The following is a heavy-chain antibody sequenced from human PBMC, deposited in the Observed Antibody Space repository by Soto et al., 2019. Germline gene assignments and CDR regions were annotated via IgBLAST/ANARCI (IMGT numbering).Heavy chain of an antibody. J-gene: IGHJ4*02. CDR3: GKEKNSSAWYNGWDY. D-gene: IGHD6-19*01. CDR2: IIAVGGST. V-gene: IGHV3-23*01. Sequence: EVQLLESGGGLVQPGGSLRLSCAASGFTFSSYVMSWVRQAPGKGLEWVSSIIAVGGSTEYYTDSVKGRFTISRDNAKNTLYVQMNSLRAEETAVYYCGKEKNSSAWYNGWDYGGQGALVTVSS. CDR1: GFTFSSYV.